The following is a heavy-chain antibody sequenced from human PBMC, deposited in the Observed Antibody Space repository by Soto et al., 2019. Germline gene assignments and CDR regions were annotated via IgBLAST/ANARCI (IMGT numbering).Heavy chain of an antibody. Sequence: GGSLRLSCAASGFTFTNYTMHWVRQAPGKGLEWVALISYDEIDRYYADAVKGRFTISRDNSKNTLYLQMDSLRAEDTAVYYCAGRSGSSDYWGRGTLVTVSS. V-gene: IGHV3-30*04. D-gene: IGHD3-10*01. CDR2: ISYDEIDR. CDR1: GFTFTNYT. CDR3: AGRSGSSDY. J-gene: IGHJ4*02.